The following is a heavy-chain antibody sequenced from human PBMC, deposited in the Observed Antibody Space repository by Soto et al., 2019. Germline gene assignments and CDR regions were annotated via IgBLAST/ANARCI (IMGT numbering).Heavy chain of an antibody. D-gene: IGHD2-21*01. CDR2: IFTSGRS. CDR3: ARTCGGRGYFDS. V-gene: IGHV4-31*03. Sequence: PSETLSLPCSPAATSVTACTQYSRWLSQHTGEGLELIGNIFTSGRSHFNPSFKSRSQLFVDTSKNQFSLRLDSVTAADTALYRCARTCGGRGYFDSWGLGILVT. J-gene: IGHJ4*02. CDR1: ATSVTACTQY.